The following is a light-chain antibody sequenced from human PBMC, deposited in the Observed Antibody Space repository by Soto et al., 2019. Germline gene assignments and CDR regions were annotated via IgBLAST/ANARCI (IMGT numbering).Light chain of an antibody. CDR2: DVS. CDR3: SSYTTSSIYV. V-gene: IGLV2-14*01. Sequence: QSVLTQPPSASGTPGQRVTISCSGSSSNIGSNYVYWYQQLPGKAPKLMIYDVSNRPSGVSSRFSGSKSGNTASLTFSGLQAEDEADYYCSSYTTSSIYVFGTGTKLTVL. J-gene: IGLJ1*01. CDR1: SSNIGSNY.